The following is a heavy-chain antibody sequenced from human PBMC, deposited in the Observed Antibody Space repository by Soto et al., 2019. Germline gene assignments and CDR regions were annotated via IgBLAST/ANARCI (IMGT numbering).Heavy chain of an antibody. D-gene: IGHD2-15*01. CDR2: IYPDDSDT. J-gene: IGHJ4*02. Sequence: GESLKISYKASGYSVTNYWVAWVRQLPGKGLEWMGSIYPDDSDTRYSPSFQGQVTISVDKSITTAYLQWISLKASDTAMFYCARPVVAAAIPTYFDSWGQGTLVTVSS. CDR1: GYSVTNYW. CDR3: ARPVVAAAIPTYFDS. V-gene: IGHV5-51*01.